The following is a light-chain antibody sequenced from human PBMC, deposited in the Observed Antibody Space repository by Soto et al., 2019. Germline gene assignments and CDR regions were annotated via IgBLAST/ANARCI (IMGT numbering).Light chain of an antibody. J-gene: IGKJ4*01. V-gene: IGKV1-5*01. CDR3: QQYESYSLT. CDR2: DVS. CDR1: HSIRDC. Sequence: DIQMAQSPSTLSASVGDSLTITCRASHSIRDCLAWYQQKPGKAPRLLIYDVSNLESGVPSRFSGSGSGTEFTLTISSLRPDDFATYYCQQYESYSLTFGGGTRVDIK.